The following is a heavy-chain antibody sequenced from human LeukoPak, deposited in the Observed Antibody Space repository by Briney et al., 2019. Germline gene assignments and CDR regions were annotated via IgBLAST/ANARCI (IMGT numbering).Heavy chain of an antibody. J-gene: IGHJ6*02. D-gene: IGHD3-3*01. CDR2: MNPNSGNT. Sequence: ASVKVSCKASGYTFTSYDINWVRQATGQGLEWMGWMNPNSGNTGYAQKFQGRVTMTRNTSISRAYMELSSLRSVDTAVYYCARVLSYDFWSGYFKGYYYGMDVWGQGTTVTVSS. CDR3: ARVLSYDFWSGYFKGYYYGMDV. CDR1: GYTFTSYD. V-gene: IGHV1-8*01.